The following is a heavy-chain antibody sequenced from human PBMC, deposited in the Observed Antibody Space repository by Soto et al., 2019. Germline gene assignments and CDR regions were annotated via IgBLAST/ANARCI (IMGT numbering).Heavy chain of an antibody. Sequence: GGSLRLSCGASGFTFRDYYMSWIRQAPGKGLEWVSYISSSGSTIYYADSVKGRFTISRDNAKNSLYLQMNSLRAEDTAVYYCATLRPHDAFDIWGQGTMVTVSS. V-gene: IGHV3-11*01. D-gene: IGHD4-17*01. CDR1: GFTFRDYY. CDR2: ISSSGSTI. J-gene: IGHJ3*02. CDR3: ATLRPHDAFDI.